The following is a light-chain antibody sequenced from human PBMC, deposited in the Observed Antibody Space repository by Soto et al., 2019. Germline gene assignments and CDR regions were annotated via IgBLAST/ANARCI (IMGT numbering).Light chain of an antibody. CDR2: GAS. V-gene: IGKV3-15*01. CDR1: QSVGNN. J-gene: IGKJ3*01. Sequence: EIVMTQSPATLSVSPGERATLSCRASQSVGNNLAWYQQRPVQAPRVLIHGASARPSGVPARFSGSGSGTDFTLTISSLQSEDFAIYYCQQYTDSPITFGPGTTVDLK. CDR3: QQYTDSPIT.